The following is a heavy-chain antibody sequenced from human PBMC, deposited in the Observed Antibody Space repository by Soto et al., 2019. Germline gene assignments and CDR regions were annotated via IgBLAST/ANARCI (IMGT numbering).Heavy chain of an antibody. CDR1: GGSISSSSYY. J-gene: IGHJ4*02. CDR3: ARHSHPQRYIVDTSPFDY. CDR2: IYYSGST. V-gene: IGHV4-39*01. Sequence: SETMSLTCTVSGGSISSSSYYWGWIRQPPGKGLEWIGSIYYSGSTYYNPSLKSRVTISVDTSKNQFSLKLSSVTAADTAVYYCARHSHPQRYIVDTSPFDYWGQGTLVTVSS. D-gene: IGHD2-15*01.